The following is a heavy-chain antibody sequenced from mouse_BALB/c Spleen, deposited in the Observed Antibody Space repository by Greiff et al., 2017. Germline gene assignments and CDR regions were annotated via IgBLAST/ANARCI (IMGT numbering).Heavy chain of an antibody. D-gene: IGHD2-3*01. CDR2: IRSKSNNYAT. Sequence: VQLVETGGGLVQPKGSLKLSCAASGFTFNTNAMNWVRQAPGKGLEWVARIRSKSNNYATYYADSVKDRFTISRDDSQSMLYQQMNNLKTEDTAMYYCVRALYDGYYNYYAMDYWGQGTSVTVSS. J-gene: IGHJ4*01. CDR3: VRALYDGYYNYYAMDY. V-gene: IGHV10S3*01. CDR1: GFTFNTNA.